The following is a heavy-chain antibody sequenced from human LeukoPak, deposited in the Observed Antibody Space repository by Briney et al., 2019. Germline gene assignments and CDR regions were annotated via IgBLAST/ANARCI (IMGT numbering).Heavy chain of an antibody. D-gene: IGHD3-22*01. CDR2: IYTSGGT. CDR1: GGSISSGSYY. V-gene: IGHV4-61*02. Sequence: SETLSLTCTVSGGSISSGSYYWSWIRQPAGKGLEWIGRIYTSGGTNYNPSLKSRVTISVDTSKNQFSLKLSSVTAADTAVYYCARERDYYDSSGYVGWGQGTLVTVSS. J-gene: IGHJ4*02. CDR3: ARERDYYDSSGYVG.